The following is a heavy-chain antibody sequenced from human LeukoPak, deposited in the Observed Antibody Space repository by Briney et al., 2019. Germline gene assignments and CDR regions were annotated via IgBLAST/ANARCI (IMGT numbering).Heavy chain of an antibody. CDR1: GFTFDDYA. Sequence: QPGGSLRLSCAASGFTFDDYAMHWVRQAPGKGLEWVSGISWNSGSIGYADSVKGRFTISRDNAKNSLYLQMNSLRAEDTAVYYCARGMDYYDSSGYLYFDYWGQGTLVTVSS. D-gene: IGHD3-22*01. J-gene: IGHJ4*02. CDR3: ARGMDYYDSSGYLYFDY. V-gene: IGHV3-9*01. CDR2: ISWNSGSI.